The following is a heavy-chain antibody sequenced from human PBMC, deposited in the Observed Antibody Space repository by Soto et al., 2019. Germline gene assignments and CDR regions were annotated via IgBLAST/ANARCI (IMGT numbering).Heavy chain of an antibody. CDR2: IYPGDSDT. CDR1: GYSFISYW. CDR3: ARHGFGYSGYDPFFAYYYGMDV. J-gene: IGHJ6*02. V-gene: IGHV5-51*07. D-gene: IGHD5-12*01. Sequence: GESLKISCKGSGYSFISYWIGWVHQMPGKGLGWMGIIYPGDSDTRYSPSFQGQVTISADKSISTAYLQWSSLKASDTALYYCARHGFGYSGYDPFFAYYYGMDVCGQGTTVTVS.